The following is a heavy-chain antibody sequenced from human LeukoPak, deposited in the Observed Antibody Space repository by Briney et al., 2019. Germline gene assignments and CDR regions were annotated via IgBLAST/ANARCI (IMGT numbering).Heavy chain of an antibody. D-gene: IGHD3-10*01. CDR1: GGSISSYY. Sequence: PSETLSLTCTVSGGSISSYYWSWIRQPPGKGLEWIGYIYYSGSTNYNPSLKSRVTISVDTSKNQFSLKLSSVTAADTAVYYCAAAQEWFGRWFDPWGQGTLVTVSS. CDR3: AAAQEWFGRWFDP. J-gene: IGHJ5*02. V-gene: IGHV4-59*01. CDR2: IYYSGST.